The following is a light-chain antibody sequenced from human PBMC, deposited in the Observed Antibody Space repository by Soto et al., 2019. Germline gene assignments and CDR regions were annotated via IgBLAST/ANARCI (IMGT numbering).Light chain of an antibody. CDR1: SSNIGAGYD. CDR2: VNN. V-gene: IGLV1-40*01. Sequence: QLVLTQPPSVSGAPGQRVTISCTGSSSNIGAGYDVHWYQQLPGTAPKLLIYVNNNRPSGVPDRFSASKSGTSASLVITGLQAEDEADYYCQSYDSSLSTSGVFGGGTKVTVL. J-gene: IGLJ3*02. CDR3: QSYDSSLSTSGV.